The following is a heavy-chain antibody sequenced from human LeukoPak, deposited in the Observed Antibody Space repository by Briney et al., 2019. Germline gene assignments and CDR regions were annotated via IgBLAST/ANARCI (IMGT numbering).Heavy chain of an antibody. D-gene: IGHD1-1*01. Sequence: SETLSLTCAVSGGSFSSGDWWSWVRQPPGKGLEWIGEIHHTGVTNFNPSLWSRVTMSLDKSRNQFSLTLSSVTAADTAVYYCARDLEEGGYYFDYWGQGTLVTVSS. CDR1: GGSFSSGDW. V-gene: IGHV4-4*02. J-gene: IGHJ4*02. CDR3: ARDLEEGGYYFDY. CDR2: IHHTGVT.